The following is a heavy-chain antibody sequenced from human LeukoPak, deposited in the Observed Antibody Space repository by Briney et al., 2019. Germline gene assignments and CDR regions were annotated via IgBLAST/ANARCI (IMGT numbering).Heavy chain of an antibody. Sequence: ASVKVSCKASGYSFTSYYMHWVRQAPGQGLEWMGIINPSGGSTSYAQKFQGRVTMTRDTSTSTVYMELSSLRSEDTAVYYCARAMGVVVVAATPPPGMDVWGQGTTVTVSS. J-gene: IGHJ6*02. D-gene: IGHD2-15*01. CDR1: GYSFTSYY. V-gene: IGHV1-46*01. CDR3: ARAMGVVVVAATPPPGMDV. CDR2: INPSGGST.